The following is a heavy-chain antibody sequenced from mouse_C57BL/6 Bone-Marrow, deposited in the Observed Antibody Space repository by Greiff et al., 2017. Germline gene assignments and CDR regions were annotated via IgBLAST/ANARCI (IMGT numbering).Heavy chain of an antibody. D-gene: IGHD1-1*01. V-gene: IGHV1-55*01. CDR3: ARSYYYGSSYEDFDY. CDR2: IYPGSGST. CDR1: GYTFTSYW. Sequence: QVQLQQPGAELVKPGASVKMSCKASGYTFTSYWITWVKQRPGQGLEWIGDIYPGSGSTNYNENVKSKATLTVDTSSSTAYMQLSSLTSEDSAVYYCARSYYYGSSYEDFDYWGQGTTLTVSS. J-gene: IGHJ2*01.